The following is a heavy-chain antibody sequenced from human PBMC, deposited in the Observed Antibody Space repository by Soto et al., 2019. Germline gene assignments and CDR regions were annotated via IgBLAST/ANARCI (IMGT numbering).Heavy chain of an antibody. CDR2: IYYSGST. CDR3: ARAVGAGTKRFDP. J-gene: IGHJ5*02. D-gene: IGHD6-13*01. Sequence: SETLSLTCTVSGGSISSYYWSWIRQPPGKGLEWIGYIYYSGSTNYNPSLKSRVTISVDTSKNQFSLKLSSVTAADTAVYYCARAVGAGTKRFDPWGQRTLVTVSS. CDR1: GGSISSYY. V-gene: IGHV4-59*01.